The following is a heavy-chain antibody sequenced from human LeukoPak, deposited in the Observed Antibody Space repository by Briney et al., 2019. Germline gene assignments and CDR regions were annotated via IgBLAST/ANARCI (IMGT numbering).Heavy chain of an antibody. Sequence: PGGSLRLSCAASGFTFSSYWMSWVRQPPGKGLEWIGYIYYSGSTNYNPSLKSRVTISVDTSKNQFSLKLSSVTAADTAVYYCASSLADPNFDYWGQGTLVTVSS. CDR3: ASSLADPNFDY. J-gene: IGHJ4*02. V-gene: IGHV4-59*01. CDR2: IYYSGST. CDR1: GFTFSSYW.